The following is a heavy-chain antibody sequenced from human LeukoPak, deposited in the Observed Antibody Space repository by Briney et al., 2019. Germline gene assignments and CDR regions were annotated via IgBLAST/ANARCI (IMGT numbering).Heavy chain of an antibody. CDR2: ISAYNGNT. J-gene: IGHJ6*03. Sequence: ASVKVSCKASGYTFTSYGISWVRQATGQGLEWMGWISAYNGNTNYAQKVQGRVTMTTDTSTSTAYMELRSLRSDDTAVYFCARDKSGYDYDCMDVWGKGTTVTVSS. CDR3: ARDKSGYDYDCMDV. V-gene: IGHV1-18*01. D-gene: IGHD1-26*01. CDR1: GYTFTSYG.